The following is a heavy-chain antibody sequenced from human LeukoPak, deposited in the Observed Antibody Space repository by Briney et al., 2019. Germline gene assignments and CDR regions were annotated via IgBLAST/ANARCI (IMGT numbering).Heavy chain of an antibody. CDR1: GFTFSSYA. V-gene: IGHV3-23*01. Sequence: PGGSLRLSCAASGFTFSSYAMSWVRQAPGKGLEWVSAISGGGGSTYYTDSVKGRFTISRDNSKNTLYLQMNSLRAEDTAVYYCAKSSYYDSSGYYREYYFDYWGQGTLVTVSS. CDR2: ISGGGGST. D-gene: IGHD3-22*01. J-gene: IGHJ4*02. CDR3: AKSSYYDSSGYYREYYFDY.